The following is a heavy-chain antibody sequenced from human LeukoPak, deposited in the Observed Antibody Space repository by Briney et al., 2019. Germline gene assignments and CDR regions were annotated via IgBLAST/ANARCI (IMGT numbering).Heavy chain of an antibody. D-gene: IGHD1-26*01. Sequence: QLGGCLRHCCSASGFTLSSKQISWVRQAPGKGLEWVAVTSSDGNIKYYADSVKGRFTISRNNSKNTLYLQMNSLRGEDTGVYYCAKDIHSESYYDYFDCWGQGTMVTVSS. J-gene: IGHJ4*03. CDR2: TSSDGNIK. CDR1: GFTLSSKQ. CDR3: AKDIHSESYYDYFDC. V-gene: IGHV3-30-3*01.